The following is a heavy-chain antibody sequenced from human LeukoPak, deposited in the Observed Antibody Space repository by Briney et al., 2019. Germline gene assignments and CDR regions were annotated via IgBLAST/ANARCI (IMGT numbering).Heavy chain of an antibody. D-gene: IGHD4-23*01. CDR1: GSTFSGHW. CDR3: AREWHDYGGGSGGY. CDR2: IKEDGREA. Sequence: GGSLRLSCAASGSTFSGHWLTWVRQAPGKGLEWVASIKEDGREAHYVDSVKGRFTISRDNTKNSLYLQMNSLRVEDTAVYYCAREWHDYGGGSGGYWGQGTLVTVSS. J-gene: IGHJ4*02. V-gene: IGHV3-7*01.